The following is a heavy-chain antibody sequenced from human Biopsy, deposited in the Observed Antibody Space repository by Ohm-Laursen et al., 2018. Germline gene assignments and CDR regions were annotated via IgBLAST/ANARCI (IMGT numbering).Heavy chain of an antibody. CDR2: SSYDGSNT. CDR3: AKDVAGWRYRSGFRMDYFFDY. V-gene: IGHV3-30*18. Sequence: SLRLSCAAPGFTFSDYALHWVRQAPGKGPEWVAVSSYDGSNTYHADSVRGRFTISRDNSKNTLYLQMNSLTTEDTASYYCAKDVAGWRYRSGFRMDYFFDYWGQGTLVTVSS. D-gene: IGHD5-18*01. CDR1: GFTFSDYA. J-gene: IGHJ4*02.